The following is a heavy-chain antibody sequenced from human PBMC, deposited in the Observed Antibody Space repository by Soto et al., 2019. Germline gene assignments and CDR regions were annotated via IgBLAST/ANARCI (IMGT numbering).Heavy chain of an antibody. J-gene: IGHJ5*02. CDR1: GYTFTSYG. Sequence: ASVKVSCKASGYTFTSYGISWVRQAPGQGLEWMGWISAYNGNTNYAQKLQGRVTMTTDTSTSTAYMELRSLRSDDTAVYYCARDLFILTGQTWFDPWGQRTLVTVSS. V-gene: IGHV1-18*01. D-gene: IGHD3-9*01. CDR3: ARDLFILTGQTWFDP. CDR2: ISAYNGNT.